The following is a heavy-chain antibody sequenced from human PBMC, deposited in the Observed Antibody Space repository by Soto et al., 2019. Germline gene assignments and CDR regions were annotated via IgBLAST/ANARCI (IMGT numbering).Heavy chain of an antibody. D-gene: IGHD5-12*01. CDR2: ISSGSSYI. Sequence: EVQLVESGGGLVKPGGSLRLSCAAPGFTFSSYSMNWVRQAPGKGLEWVSSISSGSSYIYYADSLKGRFTISRDNAKNSMYLQMNSLRVDDTAVYYCTTGRDGYKRADYWGQGTLVTVSS. CDR1: GFTFSSYS. V-gene: IGHV3-21*06. CDR3: TTGRDGYKRADY. J-gene: IGHJ4*02.